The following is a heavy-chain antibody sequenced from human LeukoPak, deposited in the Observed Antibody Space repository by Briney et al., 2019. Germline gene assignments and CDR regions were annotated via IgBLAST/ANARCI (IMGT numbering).Heavy chain of an antibody. Sequence: GGSLRLSCAASGFTFSSHGMHWVRQAPGKGLEWVAVISYDGSNKYYADSVKGRFTISRDNSKNTLYLQMNSLRAEDTAVYYCAKDLLSGYEMVDYWGQGTLVTVSS. CDR2: ISYDGSNK. CDR3: AKDLLSGYEMVDY. CDR1: GFTFSSHG. J-gene: IGHJ4*02. D-gene: IGHD5-12*01. V-gene: IGHV3-30*18.